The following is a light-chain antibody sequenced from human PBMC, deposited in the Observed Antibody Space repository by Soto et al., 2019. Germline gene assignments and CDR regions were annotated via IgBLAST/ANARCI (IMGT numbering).Light chain of an antibody. CDR2: EGS. CDR3: CSYAGSSTYVV. CDR1: SSDVGSYNL. V-gene: IGLV2-23*01. Sequence: QSALTQPASVSGSPGQSITISCTGTSSDVGSYNLVSWYQQHPGKAPKLMIYEGSKRPSGVSNRFSGSKSGNTASLTISGLKAEDEADYYCCSYAGSSTYVVFGGGTKLTVI. J-gene: IGLJ2*01.